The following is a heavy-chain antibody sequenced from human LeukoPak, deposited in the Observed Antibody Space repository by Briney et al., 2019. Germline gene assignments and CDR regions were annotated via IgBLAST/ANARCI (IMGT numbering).Heavy chain of an antibody. CDR2: IYYSGST. Sequence: PSETLSLTCTVSGASINYYYWSWIRQPPGKGLEWNGYIYYSGSTKYNPSLKSRVTISVDRSKNQFSLKLTSVTAADTAVYYCARLGRGSGSYFYYYAMDVWGQGTTVTDSS. D-gene: IGHD3-10*01. J-gene: IGHJ6*02. CDR1: GASINYYY. V-gene: IGHV4-59*08. CDR3: ARLGRGSGSYFYYYAMDV.